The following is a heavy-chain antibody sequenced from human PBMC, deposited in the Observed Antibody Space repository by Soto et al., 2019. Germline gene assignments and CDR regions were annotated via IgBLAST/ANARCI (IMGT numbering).Heavy chain of an antibody. Sequence: EVQLVESGGGLIQPGGSLRLSCAASGFTVSSNYMSWVRQAPGQGLEWVSVIYSGGSTYYADSVKGRFTISRDNSKNTLYLQMNSLRAEDTAVYYCAGGSRDGYNPFDYWGQGTLVTVSS. CDR3: AGGSRDGYNPFDY. J-gene: IGHJ4*02. V-gene: IGHV3-53*01. CDR2: IYSGGST. CDR1: GFTVSSNY. D-gene: IGHD5-12*01.